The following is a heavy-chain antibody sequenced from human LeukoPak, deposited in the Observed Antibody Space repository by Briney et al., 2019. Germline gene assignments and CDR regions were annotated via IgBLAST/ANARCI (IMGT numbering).Heavy chain of an antibody. CDR1: GYTFTSYG. D-gene: IGHD3-22*01. CDR2: ISAYNGNT. V-gene: IGHV1-18*01. J-gene: IGHJ4*02. Sequence: ASVKVSCKASGYTFTSYGICWVRQAPGQGLEWMGWISAYNGNTNYAQKLQGRVTMTTDTSTSTAYMELRSLRSDDTAVYYCARVSLYYYDSSGYSNWGQGTLVTVSS. CDR3: ARVSLYYYDSSGYSN.